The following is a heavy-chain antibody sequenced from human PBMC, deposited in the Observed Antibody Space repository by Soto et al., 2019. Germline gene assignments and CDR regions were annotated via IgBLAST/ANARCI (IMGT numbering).Heavy chain of an antibody. J-gene: IGHJ4*02. CDR3: AQSRLLYSSSWYVVDY. V-gene: IGHV2-5*02. CDR1: GFSLSTSGVG. CDR2: IYWDDDK. D-gene: IGHD6-13*01. Sequence: GSGPTLVNPTQTLTLTCTFSGFSLSTSGVGVGWIRQPPGKALEWLALIYWDDDKRYSPSLKSRLTITKDTSKNQVVLTMTNMDPVDTATYYCAQSRLLYSSSWYVVDYWGQGTLVTVSS.